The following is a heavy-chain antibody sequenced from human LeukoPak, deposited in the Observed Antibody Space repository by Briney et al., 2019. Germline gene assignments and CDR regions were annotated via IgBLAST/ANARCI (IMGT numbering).Heavy chain of an antibody. CDR3: ARDYGGNPAEFFDY. D-gene: IGHD4-23*01. V-gene: IGHV1-18*01. J-gene: IGHJ4*02. CDR1: GYTFTSYG. Sequence: ASVKVSCKASGYTFTSYGISWMRQAPGQGLEWMGWISAYNGNTNYAQKLQGRVTMTTDTSTSTAYMELRSLRSDDTAVYYCARDYGGNPAEFFDYWGQGTLVTVSS. CDR2: ISAYNGNT.